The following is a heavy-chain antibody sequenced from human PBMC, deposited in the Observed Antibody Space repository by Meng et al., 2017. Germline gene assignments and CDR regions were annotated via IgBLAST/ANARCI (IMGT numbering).Heavy chain of an antibody. CDR1: GSTFASYI. CDR2: INRSGGST. V-gene: IGHV1-46*01. CDR3: ARSNCSGGSCYACHFDY. J-gene: IGHJ4*02. D-gene: IGHD2-15*01. Sequence: VQFVPQVPEGKQPRATVTVSCMATGSTFASYIRNSVQQAPGLGHESMRMINRSGGSTCYGRKSQGTVTMSRDTTSRKVYMELISLRSEYMAVYYCARSNCSGGSCYACHFDYWGQGTLVTVSS.